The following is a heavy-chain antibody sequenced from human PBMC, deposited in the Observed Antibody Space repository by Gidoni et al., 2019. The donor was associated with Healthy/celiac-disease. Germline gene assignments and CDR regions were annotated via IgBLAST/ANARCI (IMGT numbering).Heavy chain of an antibody. D-gene: IGHD5-18*01. CDR3: ARGGDTEQPGHDY. Sequence: DVLLVESGGGLVKPGGSLSPSCAASGFSFSSYSMHWVRQAPGKGLEWVSSISSSSSYVYYADAVKGRFTISRDNAKNSLYLQMNSRRAEDAAVYYCARGGDTEQPGHDYWGQGTLVTVSS. V-gene: IGHV3-21*01. J-gene: IGHJ4*02. CDR1: GFSFSSYS. CDR2: ISSSSSYV.